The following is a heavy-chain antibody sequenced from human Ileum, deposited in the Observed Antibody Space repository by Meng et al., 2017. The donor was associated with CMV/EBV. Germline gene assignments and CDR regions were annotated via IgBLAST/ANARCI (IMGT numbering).Heavy chain of an antibody. J-gene: IGHJ4*02. CDR3: ARDSSGNWNYADY. Sequence: QGQLQASGPERVNPSETLSLTCHVSGGSISSYYWNWIRQPAGKGLEWIGRIYTSGSTNYNPSLKSRVTMSVDTSKNQFSLKLSSVTAADTAVYYCARDSSGNWNYADYWGQGTLVTVSS. CDR2: IYTSGST. V-gene: IGHV4-4*07. D-gene: IGHD1-7*01. CDR1: GGSISSYY.